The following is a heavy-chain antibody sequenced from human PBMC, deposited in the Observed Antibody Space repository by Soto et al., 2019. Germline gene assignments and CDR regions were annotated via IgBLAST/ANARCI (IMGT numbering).Heavy chain of an antibody. J-gene: IGHJ4*02. CDR2: IKEDGSEK. CDR1: GFSFGSYW. D-gene: IGHD2-15*01. V-gene: IGHV3-7*01. Sequence: EVQLVESGGGLVQPGGSLRLSCAASGFSFGSYWISWVRQAPGKGLEWVANIKEDGSEKYYVDSVTGRFNISRDNAKNSLYLQMNSLRAEDTAVYYCARDEGCGGGSCYSIWRYWGQGTLVTVSP. CDR3: ARDEGCGGGSCYSIWRY.